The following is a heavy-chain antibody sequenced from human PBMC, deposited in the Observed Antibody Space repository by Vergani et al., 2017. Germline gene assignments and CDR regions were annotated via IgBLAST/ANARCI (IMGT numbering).Heavy chain of an antibody. CDR1: GAYVGSGGYY. Sequence: QVQLQESGPGLVKASPTLSLTSSVSGAYVGSGGYYWSWVRPRPGMGLDWMCYIYYSVTTYYNPSLESRLTISIDTTENNLSLKLASVTAADTSVYYCARQKDDYMDAGGKGATVTVS. V-gene: IGHV4-31*03. CDR2: IYYSVTT. J-gene: IGHJ6*03. CDR3: ARQKDDYMDA.